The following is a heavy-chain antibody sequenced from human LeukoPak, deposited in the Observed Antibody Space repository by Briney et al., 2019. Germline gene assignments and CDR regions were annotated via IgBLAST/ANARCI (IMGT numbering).Heavy chain of an antibody. CDR2: IYYSGST. D-gene: IGHD2-15*01. CDR3: ARGVARYCSGGSCSRGTFDY. V-gene: IGHV4-30-4*01. CDR1: GGSISSGDYY. J-gene: IGHJ4*02. Sequence: SQTLSLTCTVSGGSISSGDYYWSWIRQPPGKGLEWIGYIYYSGSTYYNPSLKSRVTISVDTSKNQFSLKLSSVTAADTAVYYCARGVARYCSGGSCSRGTFDYWGQGTLVTVSS.